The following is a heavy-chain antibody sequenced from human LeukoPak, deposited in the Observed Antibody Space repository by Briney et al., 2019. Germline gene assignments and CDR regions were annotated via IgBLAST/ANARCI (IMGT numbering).Heavy chain of an antibody. V-gene: IGHV1-24*01. J-gene: IGHJ4*02. Sequence: ASVKVSCKVSGYTLTELSMHWVRQAPGKGLEWMGGFDPEDGETIYAQKFQGRVTMTEDTSTDTAYMELSSLRSEDTGVYYCATDQAAAGGIDYWGQGTLVTVSS. CDR1: GYTLTELS. D-gene: IGHD6-13*01. CDR2: FDPEDGET. CDR3: ATDQAAAGGIDY.